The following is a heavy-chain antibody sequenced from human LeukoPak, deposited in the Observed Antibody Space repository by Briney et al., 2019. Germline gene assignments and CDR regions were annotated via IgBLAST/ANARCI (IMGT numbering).Heavy chain of an antibody. CDR2: ISYDGSNK. J-gene: IGHJ4*02. CDR3: ASSDGGAATGPFDY. Sequence: GGSLGLSCAASGFTFSSYAMHWVRQAPGKGLEWVAVISYDGSNKYYADSVKGRFTISRDNSKNTLYLQMNSLRAEDTAVYYCASSDGGAATGPFDYWGQGTLVTVSS. D-gene: IGHD2-15*01. CDR1: GFTFSSYA. V-gene: IGHV3-30*04.